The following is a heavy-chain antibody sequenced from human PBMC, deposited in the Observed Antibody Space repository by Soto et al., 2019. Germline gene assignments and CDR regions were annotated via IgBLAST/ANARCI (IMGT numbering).Heavy chain of an antibody. D-gene: IGHD2-15*01. CDR1: GGSFSGYY. CDR2: INHSGST. Sequence: QVQLKRWGAGLLKPSETLSLTCAVYGGSFSGYYWTWIRQSPGKGLEWIGEINHSGSTNYNPSLTSRVTXFVXTXTHQFSLKLSSVTAADAAVFYCARGIRVGGSFGVDVWGQGTTVTVSS. J-gene: IGHJ6*02. V-gene: IGHV4-34*01. CDR3: ARGIRVGGSFGVDV.